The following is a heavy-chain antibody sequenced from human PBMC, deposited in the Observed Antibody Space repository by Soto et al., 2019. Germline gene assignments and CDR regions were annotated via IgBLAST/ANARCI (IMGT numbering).Heavy chain of an antibody. V-gene: IGHV3-30*18. CDR2: VSSDGNNK. D-gene: IGHD2-2*01. CDR3: AKDRVIQLLPIWPDP. CDR1: GFSFSKYG. Sequence: GGSLRLSCAASGFSFSKYGMHWVRQAPGKGLEWVAFVSSDGNNKYYGDSVKDRFTISRDNSKNMVFLQVDSLRVDDTALYSCAKDRVIQLLPIWPDPWGQGTLVTVSS. J-gene: IGHJ5*02.